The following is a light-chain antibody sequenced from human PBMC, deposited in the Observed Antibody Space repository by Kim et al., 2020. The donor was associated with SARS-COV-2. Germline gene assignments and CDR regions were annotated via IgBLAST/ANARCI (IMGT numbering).Light chain of an antibody. CDR2: DVS. V-gene: IGLV2-14*03. J-gene: IGLJ2*01. CDR3: SSYTSILHVV. Sequence: GPSITISCTGTSSDVSGYNYVSWYQQHPGKAPKLMIYDVSNRPSGVSNRFSGSKSGNTASLTISGLLAEDEADYYCSSYTSILHVVFGGGTQLTVL. CDR1: SSDVSGYNY.